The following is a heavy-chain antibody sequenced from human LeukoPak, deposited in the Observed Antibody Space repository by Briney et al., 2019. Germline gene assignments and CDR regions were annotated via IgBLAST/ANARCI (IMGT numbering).Heavy chain of an antibody. V-gene: IGHV3-53*01. CDR1: GFTVSSTY. CDR3: ARGWYRFSFSY. D-gene: IGHD3-16*02. CDR2: IYSGGST. J-gene: IGHJ4*02. Sequence: GGSLRLSCAASGFTVSSTYMTWVRQAPGKGLEWVSVIYSGGSTYYADSVKGRFTVSRDNSKNTLYLQMNSLRAEDTAVYYCARGWYRFSFSYWGQGTLVTVSS.